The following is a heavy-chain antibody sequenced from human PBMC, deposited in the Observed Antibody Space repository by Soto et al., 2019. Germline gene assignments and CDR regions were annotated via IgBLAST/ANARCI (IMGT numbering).Heavy chain of an antibody. Sequence: QVQLQESGPRLVKPSETLSLTCTVSGGSMIAYYWNWMRQPPGKGLQWIGYTYYSGSTTYNPSLKSRFTISVDSSKNQFSLKLDSVTPADTAVYYCATVRGTAGTTYFDYWGPGTLVTVSS. V-gene: IGHV4-59*01. CDR2: TYYSGST. J-gene: IGHJ4*02. CDR1: GGSMIAYY. CDR3: ATVRGTAGTTYFDY. D-gene: IGHD6-13*01.